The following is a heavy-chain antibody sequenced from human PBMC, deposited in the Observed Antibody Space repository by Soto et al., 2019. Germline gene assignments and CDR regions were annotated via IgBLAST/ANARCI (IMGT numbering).Heavy chain of an antibody. Sequence: PSETLSLTCAVSGGSISSGGYSWSWIRQPPGKGLEWIGYIYYSGSTNYNPSLKSRVTISVDTSKNQFSLKLSSVTAADTAVYYCARDLNRYSSGWYVFDYWGQGTLVTVSS. V-gene: IGHV4-61*08. CDR3: ARDLNRYSSGWYVFDY. CDR2: IYYSGST. D-gene: IGHD6-19*01. J-gene: IGHJ4*02. CDR1: GGSISSGGYS.